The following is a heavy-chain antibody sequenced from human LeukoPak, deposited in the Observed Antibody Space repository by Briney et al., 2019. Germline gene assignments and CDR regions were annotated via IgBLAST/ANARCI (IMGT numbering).Heavy chain of an antibody. V-gene: IGHV4-39*01. CDR3: ARSLGWCSVWPFDY. D-gene: IGHD6-19*01. J-gene: IGHJ4*02. CDR1: GGSIRSSSYY. CDR2: INYSGST. Sequence: SETLSLTCTVSGGSIRSSSYYWGWIRQPPGKGLEWIGSINYSGSTYYNPSLKSRVTISVDTSKNQFSLKLSSLTDADTAVYYCARSLGWCSVWPFDYWGQGTLVTVSS.